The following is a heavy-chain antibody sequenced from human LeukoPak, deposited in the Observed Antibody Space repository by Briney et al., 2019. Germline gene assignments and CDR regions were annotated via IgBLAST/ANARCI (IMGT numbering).Heavy chain of an antibody. V-gene: IGHV1-2*02. CDR1: GYTFTGYY. J-gene: IGHJ4*02. Sequence: ASVKVSCKASGYTFTGYYMHWVRQAPGQGLEWMGWINPNSGGTNYAQKFQGRVTMTRDMSISTAYMDLSRLRSVDTAVYYCARTGIAAADTDYWGQGTLVTVSS. D-gene: IGHD6-13*01. CDR3: ARTGIAAADTDY. CDR2: INPNSGGT.